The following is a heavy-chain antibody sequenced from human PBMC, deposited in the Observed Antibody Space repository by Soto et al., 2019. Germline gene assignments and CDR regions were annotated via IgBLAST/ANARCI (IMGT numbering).Heavy chain of an antibody. Sequence: QVQLQESGPGLVKPSQTLSLTCIVSGGSISSGDYYWSWIRQPPGKGLEWIGYIYYSGSTYYNPSIKSRGTISVDTSKNHFSLTLGSVTAADTAVYYCARAATGWGNDFDIWGQGKMVTVSS. CDR2: IYYSGST. CDR3: ARAATGWGNDFDI. V-gene: IGHV4-30-4*01. CDR1: GGSISSGDYY. J-gene: IGHJ3*02. D-gene: IGHD2-15*01.